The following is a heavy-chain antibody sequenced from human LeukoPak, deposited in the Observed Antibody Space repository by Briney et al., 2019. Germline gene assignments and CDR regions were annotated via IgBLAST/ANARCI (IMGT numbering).Heavy chain of an antibody. J-gene: IGHJ6*02. Sequence: GGSLRLSCAASGFTFSSYWMSWVRQAPGKGLEWVAKIKEEGSEKYYVDSVKGRFTISRDNAKNSLDLQMSSLRAEDTAVYYCARDAVTAITNYYYYGMDVWGQGTTVTVSS. CDR2: IKEEGSEK. V-gene: IGHV3-7*04. D-gene: IGHD2-21*02. CDR1: GFTFSSYW. CDR3: ARDAVTAITNYYYYGMDV.